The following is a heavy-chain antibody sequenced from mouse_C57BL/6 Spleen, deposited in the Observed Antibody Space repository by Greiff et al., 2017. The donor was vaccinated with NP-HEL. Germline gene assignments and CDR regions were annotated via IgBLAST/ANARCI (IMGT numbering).Heavy chain of an antibody. CDR2: IYPGDGDT. V-gene: IGHV1-80*01. Sequence: QVQLKESGAELVKPGASVKISCKASGYAFSSYWMNWVKQRPGKGLEWIGQIYPGDGDTNYNGKFKGKATLTADKSSSTAYMQLSSLTSEDSAVYFCARGPSYGYFDVWGTGTTVTVSS. D-gene: IGHD2-10*02. CDR1: GYAFSSYW. J-gene: IGHJ1*03. CDR3: ARGPSYGYFDV.